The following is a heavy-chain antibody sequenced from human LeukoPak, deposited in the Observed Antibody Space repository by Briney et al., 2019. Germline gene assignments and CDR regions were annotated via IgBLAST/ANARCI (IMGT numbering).Heavy chain of an antibody. CDR3: ARAPRGLGYFDY. CDR2: IYYSGST. V-gene: IGHV4-59*01. Sequence: SETLSLTCTVSGGSISSYYWSWIRQPPGKGLEWIGYIYYSGSTNYNPSLKSRGTISVDTSKNQFSLKLSSVTAADTAVYYCARAPRGLGYFDYWGQGTLVTVSS. D-gene: IGHD7-27*01. CDR1: GGSISSYY. J-gene: IGHJ4*02.